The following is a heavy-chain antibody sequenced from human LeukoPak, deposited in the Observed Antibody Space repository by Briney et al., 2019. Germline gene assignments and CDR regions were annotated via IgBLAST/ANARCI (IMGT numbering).Heavy chain of an antibody. CDR2: INWNGGST. J-gene: IGHJ3*02. D-gene: IGHD3-22*01. V-gene: IGHV3-20*04. CDR3: AGERYLFKDSSDGDAFDI. Sequence: RPGGSLRLSCAASGFTFDDYGMSWVRQAPGKGLEWVSGINWNGGSTGYADSVKGRFTISRDNAKNSLYLQMNSLRAEDTALYYCAGERYLFKDSSDGDAFDIWGQGTMVTVSS. CDR1: GFTFDDYG.